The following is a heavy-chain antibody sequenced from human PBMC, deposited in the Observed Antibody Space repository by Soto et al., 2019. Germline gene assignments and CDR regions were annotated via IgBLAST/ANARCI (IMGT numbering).Heavy chain of an antibody. J-gene: IGHJ4*02. CDR1: GGSFSGYY. V-gene: IGHV4-34*01. CDR3: ASQRSRYYYGSGRPLDY. CDR2: INHSGST. Sequence: SETLSLTCAVYGGSFSGYYWSWIRQPPGKGLEWIGEINHSGSTNYNPSLKSRVTISVDTSKNQFSLKLSSVTAADTAVYYCASQRSRYYYGSGRPLDYWGQGTLVTVS. D-gene: IGHD3-10*01.